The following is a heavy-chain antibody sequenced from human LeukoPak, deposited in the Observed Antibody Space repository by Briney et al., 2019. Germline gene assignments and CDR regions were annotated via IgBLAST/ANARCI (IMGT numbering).Heavy chain of an antibody. J-gene: IGHJ3*02. Sequence: ASVKVSCKVSGYTLTELSMHWVRQAPGKGLEWMGGFDPEDGETIYAQKFQGRVTMTEDTSTDTAYMELSSLRSEDTAVYYCATTTRLWFGLRGDAFDIWGQGTMVTVSS. V-gene: IGHV1-24*01. CDR3: ATTTRLWFGLRGDAFDI. CDR2: FDPEDGET. CDR1: GYTLTELS. D-gene: IGHD3-10*01.